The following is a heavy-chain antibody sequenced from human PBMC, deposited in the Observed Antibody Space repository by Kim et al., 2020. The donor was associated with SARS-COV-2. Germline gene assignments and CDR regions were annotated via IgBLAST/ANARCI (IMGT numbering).Heavy chain of an antibody. CDR2: T. D-gene: IGHD2-21*01. Sequence: TSCVDSVEGRFTISRDNTKNTLYLHVSTWRTDDTAVYYCVKGGWGSILDHWGQGTLVTVAS. V-gene: IGHV3-23*01. CDR3: VKGGWGSILDH. J-gene: IGHJ4*02.